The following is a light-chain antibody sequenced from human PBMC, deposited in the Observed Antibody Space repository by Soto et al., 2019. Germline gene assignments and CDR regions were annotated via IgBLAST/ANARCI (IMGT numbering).Light chain of an antibody. J-gene: IGKJ5*01. CDR2: AVS. Sequence: EIVLTQSPGTLSLSPGEGVXXSXRXSQSVSGDYVAWYQQKPGRAPRLLIHAVSTRATGIPDRFSGSGSGTDFTLTIGRLEPDDSAVYYCQQYGSSPITFGQGTRLEIK. CDR1: QSVSGDY. CDR3: QQYGSSPIT. V-gene: IGKV3-20*01.